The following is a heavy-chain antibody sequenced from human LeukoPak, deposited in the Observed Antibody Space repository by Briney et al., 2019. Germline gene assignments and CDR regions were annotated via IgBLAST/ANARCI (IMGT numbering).Heavy chain of an antibody. V-gene: IGHV3-23*01. J-gene: IGHJ4*02. D-gene: IGHD3-10*01. CDR3: AKGSDYYGSVTSKKTD. Sequence: GGSLRLSCSVSGFTFSNYAMHWVRQAPGKGLEWVSLISGGSGNIYYIDSVKGRFTISRDNSKNTLYVQMTSLRAEDTAIYYCAKGSDYYGSVTSKKTDWGQGTLVTVSS. CDR2: ISGGSGNI. CDR1: GFTFSNYA.